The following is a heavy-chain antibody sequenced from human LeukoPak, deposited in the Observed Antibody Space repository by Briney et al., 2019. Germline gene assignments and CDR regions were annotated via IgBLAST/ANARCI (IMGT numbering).Heavy chain of an antibody. CDR3: AREDMITFGGVIARNWFDP. Sequence: GGSLRLSCAASGFTVSSNEMSWVRQAPGKGLVWVSRINSDGSSTSYADSVKGRFTISRDDAKNTLYLQMNSLRAEDTAVYYCAREDMITFGGVIARNWFDPWGQGTLVTVSS. D-gene: IGHD3-16*02. V-gene: IGHV3-74*01. CDR2: INSDGSST. J-gene: IGHJ5*02. CDR1: GFTVSSNE.